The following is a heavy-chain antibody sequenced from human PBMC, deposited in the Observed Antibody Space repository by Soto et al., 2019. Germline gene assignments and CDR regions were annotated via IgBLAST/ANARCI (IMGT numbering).Heavy chain of an antibody. V-gene: IGHV4-39*01. J-gene: IGHJ4*02. CDR3: ALDGNTAMVNLN. CDR1: GGYISSSSYY. CDR2: IYYSGST. Sequence: PSETLSLTCTVSGGYISSSSYYWGWIRQPPGKGLEWIGSIYYSGSTYYNPSLKSRVTISVDTSKNQFSLKLSSVTAADTAVYYCALDGNTAMVNLNWGQGTLVTVSS. D-gene: IGHD5-18*01.